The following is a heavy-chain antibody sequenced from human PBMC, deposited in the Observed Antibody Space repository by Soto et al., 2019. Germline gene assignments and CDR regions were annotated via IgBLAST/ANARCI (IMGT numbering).Heavy chain of an antibody. J-gene: IGHJ4*02. Sequence: DVQLVETGGGLIQPGGSLRLSCAASGFIVSISYMSWVRQAPGKGLEWVSVLYSDGRTYYADSVKGRFTISRDKSKNTLYLQMNSLSAEDTAVYYCARCSGWYGQCYFDCWGQGTLVTVSS. CDR1: GFIVSISY. CDR3: ARCSGWYGQCYFDC. D-gene: IGHD6-13*01. CDR2: LYSDGRT. V-gene: IGHV3-53*02.